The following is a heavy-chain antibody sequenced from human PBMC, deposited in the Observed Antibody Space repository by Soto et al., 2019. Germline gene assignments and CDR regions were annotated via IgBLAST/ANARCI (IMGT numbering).Heavy chain of an antibody. V-gene: IGHV4-31*03. Sequence: QVQLQESGPGLVKPSQTLSLTCTVSGGSISSGGYYWSWIRQHPGKGLERIGYIYYSGSTYCNPSLKSRVTISVDTSKNQYSLKLSSVPAADTAVYYCARGWGSWQLVRGGYFDYWGQGTLVTVSS. CDR3: ARGWGSWQLVRGGYFDY. CDR2: IYYSGST. CDR1: GGSISSGGYY. J-gene: IGHJ4*02. D-gene: IGHD6-6*01.